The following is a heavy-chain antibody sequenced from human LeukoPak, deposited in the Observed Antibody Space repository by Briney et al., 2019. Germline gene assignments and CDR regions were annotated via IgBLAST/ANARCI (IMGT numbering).Heavy chain of an antibody. CDR2: ISGSGGST. J-gene: IGHJ4*02. Sequence: PGGSLRLSCAASGFTFSSYAMSWVRQAPGKGLEWVPAISGSGGSTYYADSVKGRFTISRDNSKNTLYLQMNSLRAEDTAVYYCAKGGGYSDLYFDYWGQGTLVTVSS. D-gene: IGHD5-12*01. CDR1: GFTFSSYA. V-gene: IGHV3-23*01. CDR3: AKGGGYSDLYFDY.